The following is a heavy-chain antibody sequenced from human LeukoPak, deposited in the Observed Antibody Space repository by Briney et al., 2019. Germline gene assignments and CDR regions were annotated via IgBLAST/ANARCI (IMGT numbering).Heavy chain of an antibody. CDR2: TSWNSGSI. Sequence: PGRSLRLSCAASGFTFDDYAMHWVRQAPGKGLEWVSGTSWNSGSIGYADSVKGRFTISRDNAKNSLYLQMNSLRAEDTALYYCAKEYSSSWYGLDYWGQGTLVTVSS. V-gene: IGHV3-9*01. CDR1: GFTFDDYA. CDR3: AKEYSSSWYGLDY. D-gene: IGHD6-13*01. J-gene: IGHJ4*02.